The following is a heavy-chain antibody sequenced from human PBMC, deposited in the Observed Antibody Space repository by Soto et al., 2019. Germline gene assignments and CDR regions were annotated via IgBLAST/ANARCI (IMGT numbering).Heavy chain of an antibody. V-gene: IGHV3-23*01. Sequence: GGSLRLSCTASGFAFSQYGMSWVRQAPGKGLEWVSSIRSFDYRTNYADSVKGRFTISRDNSKNSLYLQMNSLRAEDTAVYYCARDEDAFDIWGQGTMVTVSS. J-gene: IGHJ3*02. CDR3: ARDEDAFDI. CDR1: GFAFSQYG. CDR2: IRSFDYRT.